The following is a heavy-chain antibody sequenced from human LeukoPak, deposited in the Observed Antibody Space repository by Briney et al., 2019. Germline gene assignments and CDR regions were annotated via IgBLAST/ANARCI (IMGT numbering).Heavy chain of an antibody. J-gene: IGHJ4*02. Sequence: GGSLRLSCAASRFTFSSYGVNWGRQAPGKGLEWVSAISGSGSSTYYADSVKGRFTISRDNSKNTLYLQMNSLRAEDTAVYYCTTDPNYYDRDDDDYWGQGTLVTVSS. V-gene: IGHV3-23*01. CDR2: ISGSGSST. D-gene: IGHD3-22*01. CDR1: RFTFSSYG. CDR3: TTDPNYYDRDDDDY.